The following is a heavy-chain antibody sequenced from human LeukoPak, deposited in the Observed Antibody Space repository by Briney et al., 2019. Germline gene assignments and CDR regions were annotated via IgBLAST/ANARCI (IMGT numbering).Heavy chain of an antibody. CDR1: GGTFSSYA. CDR2: IIPIFGIA. CDR3: ARGASIAAPTFDY. J-gene: IGHJ4*02. D-gene: IGHD6-6*01. Sequence: AAVTVSCKASGGTFSSYAISWERQAPGQGLEWMGRIIPIFGIANYAQKFQGRVTITADKSTSTAYMELSSLRSEDTAVYYCARGASIAAPTFDYWGQGTLVTVSS. V-gene: IGHV1-69*04.